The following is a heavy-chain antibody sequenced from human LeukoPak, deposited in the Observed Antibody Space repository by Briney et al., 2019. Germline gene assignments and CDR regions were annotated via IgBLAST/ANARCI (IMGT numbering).Heavy chain of an antibody. Sequence: GASVKVSCKASGYTFTSYGISWVRQAPGQGLEWMGWISAYNGNTNYAQKLQGRVTMTTDTSTSTAYMELRSLRSDDTAVYYCAGASGFMGVATPFDYWGQGTLVTVSS. CDR3: AGASGFMGVATPFDY. J-gene: IGHJ4*02. V-gene: IGHV1-18*01. CDR1: GYTFTSYG. D-gene: IGHD1-26*01. CDR2: ISAYNGNT.